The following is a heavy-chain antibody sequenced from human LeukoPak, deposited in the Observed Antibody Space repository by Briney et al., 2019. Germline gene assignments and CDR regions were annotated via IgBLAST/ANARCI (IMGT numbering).Heavy chain of an antibody. CDR1: GYTFTGYY. V-gene: IGHV1-2*02. Sequence: ASVKVSCKASGYTFTGYYVHWVRHAPGQGLEWMGWINLNSGGTDYAQKFQGRVTMTRDTSISTAYMELSGLRSDDTAMYYCARGPIQLWPYRFDYWGQGTLVTVSS. CDR2: INLNSGGT. D-gene: IGHD5-18*01. CDR3: ARGPIQLWPYRFDY. J-gene: IGHJ4*02.